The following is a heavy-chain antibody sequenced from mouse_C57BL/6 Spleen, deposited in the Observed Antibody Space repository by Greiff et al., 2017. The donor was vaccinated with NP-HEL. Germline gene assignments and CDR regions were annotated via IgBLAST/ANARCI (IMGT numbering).Heavy chain of an antibody. J-gene: IGHJ3*01. V-gene: IGHV14-2*01. CDR2: IDPEDGET. CDR1: GFNIKDYY. D-gene: IGHD2-4*01. CDR3: ASGRENYDYDEGAGFAY. Sequence: EVQLQQSGAELVKPGASVKLSCTASGFNIKDYYMHWVKQRTEQGLEWIGRIDPEDGETKYAPKFRGKAPIPADPSSHTAYLQLSSLSTEDTAVYYCASGRENYDYDEGAGFAYWGQGTLVTAAA.